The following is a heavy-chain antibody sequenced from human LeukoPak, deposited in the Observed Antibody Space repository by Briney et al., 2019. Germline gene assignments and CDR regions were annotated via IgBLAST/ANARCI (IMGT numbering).Heavy chain of an antibody. J-gene: IGHJ6*02. CDR1: GGSFSGYY. CDR3: ARARSSTSFHYYYYGMDV. D-gene: IGHD2-2*01. Sequence: NPSETLSLTCAVYGGSFSGYYWSWIRQPPGKGLEWIGEINHSGSTNYNPSLKSRVTISVDTSKNQFSLKLSSVTAADTAVYYCARARSSTSFHYYYYGMDVWGQGTTVTVSS. CDR2: INHSGST. V-gene: IGHV4-34*01.